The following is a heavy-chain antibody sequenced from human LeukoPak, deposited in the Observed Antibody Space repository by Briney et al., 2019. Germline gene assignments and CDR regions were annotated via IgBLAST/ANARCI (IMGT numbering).Heavy chain of an antibody. D-gene: IGHD2-2*01. CDR3: AKAHWGYCSSTSCPRFDP. J-gene: IGHJ5*02. CDR2: ISGSGGST. V-gene: IGHV3-23*01. Sequence: GGSLRLSCAASGFTFSSYAMSWVRQAPGKELEWVSAISGSGGSTYYADSVKGRFTISRDNSKNTLYLQMNSLRAEDTAVYYCAKAHWGYCSSTSCPRFDPWGQGTLVTVSS. CDR1: GFTFSSYA.